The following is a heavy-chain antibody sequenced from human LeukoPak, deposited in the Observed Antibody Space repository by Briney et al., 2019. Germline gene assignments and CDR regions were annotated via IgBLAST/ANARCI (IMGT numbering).Heavy chain of an antibody. CDR1: GFMFSNSD. V-gene: IGHV3-23*01. J-gene: IGHJ6*04. CDR3: AELGITMIGGV. CDR2: ISRTGFST. D-gene: IGHD3-10*02. Sequence: GGSLRLSCAASGFMFSNSDMGWVRQAPGRGLEWVSTISRTGFSTFYADSVKGRFTISRDNAKNSLYLQMNSLRAEDTAVYYCAELGITMIGGVWGKGTTVTISS.